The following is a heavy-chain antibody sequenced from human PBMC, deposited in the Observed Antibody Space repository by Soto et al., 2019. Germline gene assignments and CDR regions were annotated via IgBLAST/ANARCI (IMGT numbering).Heavy chain of an antibody. CDR1: GGTFSCYA. CDR2: IIPIFGTA. J-gene: IGHJ5*02. D-gene: IGHD3-16*02. V-gene: IGHV1-69*13. Sequence: SVKVSCKASGGTFSCYAISWVRQSPGQGLEWMGGIIPIFGTANYAQKFQGRVTITADESTSTAYMELSSLRSEDTAVYYCAVNDDYVWGSYRYQGFDPWGQGTLVTVSS. CDR3: AVNDDYVWGSYRYQGFDP.